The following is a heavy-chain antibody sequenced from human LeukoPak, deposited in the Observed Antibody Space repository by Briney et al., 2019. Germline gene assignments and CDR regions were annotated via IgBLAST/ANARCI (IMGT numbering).Heavy chain of an antibody. D-gene: IGHD4-17*01. CDR1: GGSISSYY. Sequence: SETLSLTCTVSGGSISSYYWSWIRQPAGKGLEWIGRIYTSGSTNYNPSLKSRVTMSVDTSKNQFSLKLSSVTAADTAVYYCARAPSPVTAYYYMDVWGKGTTVTISS. J-gene: IGHJ6*03. CDR3: ARAPSPVTAYYYMDV. CDR2: IYTSGST. V-gene: IGHV4-4*07.